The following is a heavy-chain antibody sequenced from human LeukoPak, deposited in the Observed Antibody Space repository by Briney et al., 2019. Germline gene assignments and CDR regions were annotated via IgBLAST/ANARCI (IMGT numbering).Heavy chain of an antibody. CDR3: ARPPAHYYYGSGSYYKY. D-gene: IGHD3-10*01. Sequence: SETLSLTCAVYGGSFSGYYWSWIRQPPGKGLEWIGEINHSGSTNHNPSLKSRVTISVDTSKNQFSLKLSSVTAADTAVYYCARPPAHYYYGSGSYYKYWGQGTLVTVSS. V-gene: IGHV4-34*01. J-gene: IGHJ4*02. CDR1: GGSFSGYY. CDR2: INHSGST.